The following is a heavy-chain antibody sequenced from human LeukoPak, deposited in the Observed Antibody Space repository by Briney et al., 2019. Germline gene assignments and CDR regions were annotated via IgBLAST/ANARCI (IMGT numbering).Heavy chain of an antibody. V-gene: IGHV4-4*07. CDR2: IYSSGST. CDR1: GGSISSYY. J-gene: IGHJ6*03. CDR3: ARDHPTPATGYMDV. D-gene: IGHD2-15*01. Sequence: ASETLSLTCTVSGGSISSYYWSWIRQPAGEGLEWIGRIYSSGSTNYNPSFKSRVTISADTSKNQFSLKLSSVTAADTAVYFCARDHPTPATGYMDVWGKGTTVTVSS.